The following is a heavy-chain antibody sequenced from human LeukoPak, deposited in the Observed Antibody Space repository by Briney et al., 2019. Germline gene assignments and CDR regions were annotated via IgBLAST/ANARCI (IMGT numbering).Heavy chain of an antibody. V-gene: IGHV4-61*09. CDR1: GGSISSRSYC. Sequence: SETLSLTCTVSGGSISSRSYCWSWIRQPAGKGLEWIGHVHISGSTNYNSSLKSRVTISVDTSKNRFSLKLSSVTAADTAVYYCARSEKMDYWGQGTLVTVSS. J-gene: IGHJ4*02. CDR3: ARSEKMDY. CDR2: VHISGST.